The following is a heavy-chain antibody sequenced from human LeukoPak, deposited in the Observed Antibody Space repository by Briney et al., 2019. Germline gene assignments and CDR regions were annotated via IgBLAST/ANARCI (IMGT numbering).Heavy chain of an antibody. CDR2: ISAYNGNT. Sequence: ASVKVSCKASGYTFTSYGISWVRQAPGQGLEWMGWISAYNGNTNYAQKLQGRVTMTTDTSTSTAYMELSSLRSEDTAVYYCARAVTMVDNFDYWGQGTLVTVSS. CDR1: GYTFTSYG. D-gene: IGHD3-10*01. CDR3: ARAVTMVDNFDY. V-gene: IGHV1-18*01. J-gene: IGHJ4*02.